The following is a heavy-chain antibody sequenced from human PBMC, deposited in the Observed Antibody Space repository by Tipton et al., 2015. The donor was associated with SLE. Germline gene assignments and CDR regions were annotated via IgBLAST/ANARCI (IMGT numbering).Heavy chain of an antibody. CDR1: GGSISSYY. CDR2: IYYSGST. D-gene: IGHD3-10*01. Sequence: LRLSCTVSGGSISSYYWSWIRQPPGKGLEWIGYIYYSGSTNYNPSLKSRVTISVDTSKNQFSLKLSSVTAADTAVYYCARDRVGLWFRTNYYYYYGMDVWGQGTTVTVSS. J-gene: IGHJ6*02. CDR3: ARDRVGLWFRTNYYYYYGMDV. V-gene: IGHV4-59*12.